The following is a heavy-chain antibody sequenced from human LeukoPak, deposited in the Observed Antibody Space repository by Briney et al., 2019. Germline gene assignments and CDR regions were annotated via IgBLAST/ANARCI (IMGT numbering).Heavy chain of an antibody. V-gene: IGHV4-30-4*08. D-gene: IGHD2-2*01. CDR1: GGSISSGDYY. Sequence: SQTLSLTCTVSGGSISSGDYYWSWIRQPPGKGLEWIGYIYYSGSTYYNPSLKSRVTISVDTSKNQFSLKLSSVTPADTAVYYGARYHLLFVECFAPWGQEPLAPFSS. CDR2: IYYSGST. J-gene: IGHJ5*02. CDR3: ARYHLLFVECFAP.